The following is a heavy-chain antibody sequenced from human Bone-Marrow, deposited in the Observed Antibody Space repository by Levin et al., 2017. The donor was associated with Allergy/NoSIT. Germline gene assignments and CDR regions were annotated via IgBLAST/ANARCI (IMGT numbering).Heavy chain of an antibody. V-gene: IGHV3-30*18. CDR3: AKDHYYGSGSYYHKSYYYYYGMDV. CDR1: GFTFSSYG. CDR2: ISYDGSNK. D-gene: IGHD3-10*01. J-gene: IGHJ6*02. Sequence: PGGSLRLSCAASGFTFSSYGMHWVRQAPGKGLEWVAVISYDGSNKYYADSVKGRFTISRDNSKNTLYLQMNSLRAEDTAVYYCAKDHYYGSGSYYHKSYYYYYGMDVWGQGTTVTVSS.